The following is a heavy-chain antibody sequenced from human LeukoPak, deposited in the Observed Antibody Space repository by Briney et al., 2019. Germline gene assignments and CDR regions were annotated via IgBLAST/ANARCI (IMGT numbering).Heavy chain of an antibody. V-gene: IGHV3-21*01. CDR1: GFTFSSYS. J-gene: IGHJ4*02. Sequence: GGSLRLSCAASGFTFSSYSMNWVRQAPGKGLEWVSSISSSSSYIYYADSVKGRFTISRDNAKNSLYLQMNSLRAEGTAVYYCARSRGYHPKYPFDYWGQGTLVTVSS. D-gene: IGHD5-12*01. CDR3: ARSRGYHPKYPFDY. CDR2: ISSSSSYI.